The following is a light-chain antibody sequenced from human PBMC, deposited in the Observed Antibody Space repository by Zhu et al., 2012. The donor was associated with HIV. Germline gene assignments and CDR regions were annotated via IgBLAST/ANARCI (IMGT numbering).Light chain of an antibody. Sequence: EVVMTQSPTTLSVSPGERATLSCRASDFVNSKLAWYQHKRGQAPRLLLYGASTRATGIPARFTGSGSGTEFTLTITSMQSEDFATYHCQQYNTWPYTFGQGTK. CDR1: DFVNSK. CDR2: GAS. V-gene: IGKV3-15*01. J-gene: IGKJ2*01. CDR3: QQYNTWPYT.